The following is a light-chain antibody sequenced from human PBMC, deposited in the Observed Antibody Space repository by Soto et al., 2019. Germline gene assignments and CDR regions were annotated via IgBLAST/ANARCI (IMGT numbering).Light chain of an antibody. CDR3: ATWDDSLNACV. CDR1: SSNIGSKT. Sequence: QSVLTQAPSASGTPGQRVTISCSGSSSNIGSKTVNWYQQLPGMAPKLLIFNNHQRPSGVPDRFSGSKSGTSASLAISGLQSEAEADYYCATWDDSLNACVFGTGTQLTVL. J-gene: IGLJ7*01. CDR2: NNH. V-gene: IGLV1-44*01.